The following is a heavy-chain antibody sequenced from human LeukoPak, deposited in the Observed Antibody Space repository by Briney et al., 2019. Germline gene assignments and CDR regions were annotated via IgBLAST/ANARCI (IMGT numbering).Heavy chain of an antibody. CDR3: VRDFRSADY. CDR1: GFPFSNYC. CDR2: ICPDGTVT. V-gene: IGHV3-74*01. J-gene: IGHJ4*02. Sequence: GSLRVSCAASGFPFSNYCMHWVRQIPGKGLVWVSRICPDGTVTNYADSVKGRFTISRDNAKNMVFLQMNSLRADDTAVYYCVRDFRSADYWGQGTLVTVSS.